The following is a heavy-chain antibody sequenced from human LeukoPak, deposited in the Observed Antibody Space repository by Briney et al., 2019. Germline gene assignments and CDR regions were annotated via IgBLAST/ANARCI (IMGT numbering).Heavy chain of an antibody. CDR2: IKKDGSEK. V-gene: IGHV3-7*01. CDR1: GFTFSSYW. J-gene: IGHJ4*02. Sequence: GGSLRLSCAASGFTFSSYWMSWVRQAPGKGLEWVANIKKDGSEKYYVDSVKGRFTISRDNAKTSLYLQMNSLRAEDTAVYYCARVQKSRKSVASAVDCWGGGTVVIVSS. CDR3: ARVQKSRKSVASAVDC. D-gene: IGHD5-12*01.